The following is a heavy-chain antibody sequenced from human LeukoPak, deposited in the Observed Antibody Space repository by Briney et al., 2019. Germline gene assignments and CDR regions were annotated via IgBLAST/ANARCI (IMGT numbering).Heavy chain of an antibody. CDR2: IYSGGST. Sequence: GGSLTLSCAASGFTFSSNYMSWLRQAPGKGLEWVSVIYSGGSTYYADSVKGRFTISRDNSKNTLYLQMNSLRAEDTAVYYCARALNYYYDSSGYYLDYWGQGTLVTVSS. CDR1: GFTFSSNY. CDR3: ARALNYYYDSSGYYLDY. D-gene: IGHD3-22*01. V-gene: IGHV3-66*01. J-gene: IGHJ4*02.